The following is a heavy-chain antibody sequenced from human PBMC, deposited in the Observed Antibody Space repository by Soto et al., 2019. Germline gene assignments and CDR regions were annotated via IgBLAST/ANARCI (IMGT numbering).Heavy chain of an antibody. Sequence: EVQLVESGGGLVQPGGSQRLSCAASGFTFSAYSMNWVRQAPGKGLEWISYISSTTSTMYYADSVKGRFTISRDNAETSLSLQMNSLRDEDTAVYFCARDSASWTGNWYFDLWGRGTLVIVSS. CDR3: ARDSASWTGNWYFDL. CDR1: GFTFSAYS. J-gene: IGHJ2*01. D-gene: IGHD3-9*01. CDR2: ISSTTSTM. V-gene: IGHV3-48*02.